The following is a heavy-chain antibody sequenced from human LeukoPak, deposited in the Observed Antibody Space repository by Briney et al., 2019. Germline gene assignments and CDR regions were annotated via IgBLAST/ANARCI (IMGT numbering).Heavy chain of an antibody. CDR2: MNPNSGNT. Sequence: ASVKVSCKASGYTFTSYDINWVRQATGQGLEWMGWMNPNSGNTGYAQKFQGRVTMTRNTSISTAYMELSSLRSEDTAVYYCARGNCRGYRNHDAFDIWGQGTMVTVSS. D-gene: IGHD5-18*01. J-gene: IGHJ3*02. CDR3: ARGNCRGYRNHDAFDI. V-gene: IGHV1-8*01. CDR1: GYTFTSYD.